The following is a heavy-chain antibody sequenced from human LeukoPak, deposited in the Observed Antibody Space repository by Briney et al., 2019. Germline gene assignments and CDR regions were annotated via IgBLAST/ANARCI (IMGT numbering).Heavy chain of an antibody. CDR1: GGSISSYY. V-gene: IGHV4-59*01. CDR2: IYYGGST. CDR3: AISDFWSGPFVY. Sequence: SETLSLTCTVSGGSISSYYWSWIRQPPGKGLEWIGYIYYGGSTNYNPYLKSRVTISVDTSKNQFSLKLSSVAAAETAVYFCAISDFWSGPFVYWGQGTLVTVSS. J-gene: IGHJ4*02. D-gene: IGHD3-3*01.